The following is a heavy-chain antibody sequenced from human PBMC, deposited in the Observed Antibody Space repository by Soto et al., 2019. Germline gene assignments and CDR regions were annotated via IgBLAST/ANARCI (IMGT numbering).Heavy chain of an antibody. J-gene: IGHJ5*02. Sequence: QVQLQQWGAGLLKPSETLSLTCAVYGGSFSGYYWSWIRQPPGKGLEWIGEINHSGSTNYNPSLKSRVTISVDTSKNQFSLKLSSVTAADTAVYYWASITIFGVVTTIDPWGQGTLVTVSS. CDR3: ASITIFGVVTTIDP. V-gene: IGHV4-34*01. D-gene: IGHD3-3*01. CDR1: GGSFSGYY. CDR2: INHSGST.